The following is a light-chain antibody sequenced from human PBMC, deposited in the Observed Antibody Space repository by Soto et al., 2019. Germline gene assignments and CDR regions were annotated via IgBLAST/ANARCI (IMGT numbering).Light chain of an antibody. Sequence: EMVLTQSPATLSLSPGASAHLSCRASQSVRSSLAWYQQQPGQAPRLLVYRASTRATGSRARFSGSGSGTDFSLAISLLQSENFAVYFCEQYNNWPMVFGQGTKVEIK. CDR1: QSVRSS. CDR3: EQYNNWPMV. J-gene: IGKJ1*01. V-gene: IGKV3-15*01. CDR2: RAS.